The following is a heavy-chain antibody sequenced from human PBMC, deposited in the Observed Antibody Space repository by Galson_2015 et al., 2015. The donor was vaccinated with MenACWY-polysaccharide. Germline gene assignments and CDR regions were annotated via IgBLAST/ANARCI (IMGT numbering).Heavy chain of an antibody. Sequence: QVQPQESGPGLVKPSETLSLTCTVSSNTAAWNWIRQSPSRGLEWLGRTYYRSNWSSDYALSVRGRITINADTSKNQFSLQLNSVTPEDTAVYYCVRGGAVASLLFDPWGQGTLVTVSS. V-gene: IGHV6-1*01. CDR3: VRGGAVASLLFDP. CDR2: TYYRSNWSS. D-gene: IGHD6-19*01. CDR1: TVSSNTAA. J-gene: IGHJ5*02.